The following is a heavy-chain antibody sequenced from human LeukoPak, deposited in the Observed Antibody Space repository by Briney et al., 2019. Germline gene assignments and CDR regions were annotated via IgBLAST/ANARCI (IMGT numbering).Heavy chain of an antibody. V-gene: IGHV4-39*07. CDR1: GGSISSSSYY. CDR2: IYYSGST. D-gene: IGHD6-6*01. Sequence: PSETLSLPCTVSGGSISSSSYYWGWIRQPPGKGLEWIGSIYYSGSTYYNPSLKSRVTISVDTSKNQFSLKLSSVTAADTAVYYCAREKGSWAARQGWFDPWGQGTLVTVSS. J-gene: IGHJ5*02. CDR3: AREKGSWAARQGWFDP.